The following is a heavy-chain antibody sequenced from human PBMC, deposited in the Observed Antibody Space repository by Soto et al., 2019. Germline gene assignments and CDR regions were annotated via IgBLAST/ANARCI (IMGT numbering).Heavy chain of an antibody. Sequence: GSLRLSCAASGFTFSSYWMSWVRQASGKGLEWVANIKQDGSEKYYVDSVKGRFTLSRDNAKNSLQLQMSSLRDEDTAIYFCARVAYGNGWIFDYWGQGTLVTVSS. CDR3: ARVAYGNGWIFDY. D-gene: IGHD6-19*01. J-gene: IGHJ4*01. CDR2: IKQDGSEK. CDR1: GFTFSSYW. V-gene: IGHV3-7*01.